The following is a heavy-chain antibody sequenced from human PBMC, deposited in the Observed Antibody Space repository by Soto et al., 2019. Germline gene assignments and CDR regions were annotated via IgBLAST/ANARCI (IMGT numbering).Heavy chain of an antibody. CDR3: VKESDIVVVPAATFDY. Sequence: GGSLRLSCAASGFTFSSYGMHWVRQAPGKGLEWVAVISYDGSNKYYADSVKGRFTISRDNSKNTLYLQMNSLRAEDTDVYYCVKESDIVVVPAATFDYWGQGTLVTVSS. J-gene: IGHJ4*02. D-gene: IGHD2-2*01. CDR1: GFTFSSYG. CDR2: ISYDGSNK. V-gene: IGHV3-30*18.